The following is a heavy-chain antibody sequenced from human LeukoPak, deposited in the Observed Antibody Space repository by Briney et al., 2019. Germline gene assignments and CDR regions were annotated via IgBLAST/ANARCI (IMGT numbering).Heavy chain of an antibody. J-gene: IGHJ4*02. Sequence: ASVKVSCKASGGTFSSYAISWVRQAPGQGLEWMGRIIPILGIANYAQKFQGRVTITADKSTSTAYMELSSLRSEDTAVYYCAKGSSGARPYFFDYWGQGTLITVSS. CDR3: AKGSSGARPYFFDY. CDR2: IIPILGIA. V-gene: IGHV1-69*04. CDR1: GGTFSSYA.